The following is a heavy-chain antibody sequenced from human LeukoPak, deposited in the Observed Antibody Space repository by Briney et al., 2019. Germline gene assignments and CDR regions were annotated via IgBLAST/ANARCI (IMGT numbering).Heavy chain of an antibody. CDR3: AREGEPYGGNSLQPGFDY. V-gene: IGHV1-46*01. J-gene: IGHJ4*02. CDR1: GYTFTSYY. CDR2: INPSGGST. Sequence: ASVKVSCKASGYTFTSYYMHWVRQAPGQGLEWMGIINPSGGSTSYAQKFQGRVTMTRDTSTSTVYMELSSLRSEDTAVYYCAREGEPYGGNSLQPGFDYWGQGTLVTVSS. D-gene: IGHD4-23*01.